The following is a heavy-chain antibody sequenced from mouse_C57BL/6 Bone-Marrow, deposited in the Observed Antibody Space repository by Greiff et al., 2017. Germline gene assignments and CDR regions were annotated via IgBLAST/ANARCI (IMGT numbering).Heavy chain of an antibody. CDR3: TPLRSYFDY. CDR1: GFTFSNSW. J-gene: IGHJ2*01. Sequence: EVKLVESGGGLVQPGGSMKLSCVASGFTFSNSWMNWVRQSPEKGLEWVAQIRLKSDNYATHYAESVKGRFTISRDDSKSSVYLQMNNLRAEDTGIYYCTPLRSYFDYWGQGTTLTVSS. D-gene: IGHD1-2*01. CDR2: IRLKSDNYAT. V-gene: IGHV6-3*01.